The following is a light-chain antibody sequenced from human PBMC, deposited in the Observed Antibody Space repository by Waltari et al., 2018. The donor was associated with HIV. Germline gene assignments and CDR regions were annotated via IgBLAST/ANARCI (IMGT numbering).Light chain of an antibody. V-gene: IGLV2-8*01. Sequence: QSALTQPPSASGSPGQSVTISCTRTSSDVGSFKYVSWYQQHPGKAPKLMIYDVTKWPSGVPDRFPGSKSGNTASLTVSGLQAEDEADYYCSSYGGGNTVLFGGGTRLTVL. CDR3: SSYGGGNTVL. CDR1: SSDVGSFKY. CDR2: DVT. J-gene: IGLJ3*02.